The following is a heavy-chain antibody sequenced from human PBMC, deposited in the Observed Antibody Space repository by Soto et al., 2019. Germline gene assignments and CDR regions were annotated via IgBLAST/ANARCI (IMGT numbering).Heavy chain of an antibody. D-gene: IGHD2-21*02. Sequence: SETLSLTCVVSGGSISSSSDYWGWIRQPPXKGLEWIASIYYSGITYYNPSLKSRVTMSVDTSKNQFSLKLRSVTAADTAVYYCARQVRHIVVVTAILGWFDPWGQGTLVTVSS. CDR1: GGSISSSSDY. J-gene: IGHJ5*02. CDR3: ARQVRHIVVVTAILGWFDP. V-gene: IGHV4-39*01. CDR2: IYYSGIT.